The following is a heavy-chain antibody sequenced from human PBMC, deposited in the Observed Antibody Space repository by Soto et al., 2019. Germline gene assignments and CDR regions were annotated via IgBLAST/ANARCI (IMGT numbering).Heavy chain of an antibody. CDR2: INPNSGGT. CDR1: GYTFTGYY. D-gene: IGHD6-13*01. Sequence: QVQLLQSGAEVKKPGASVKVSCKASGYTFTGYYMHWVRQAPGQGLEWMGWINPNSGGTNYAQKFQGWVTMTRDTSISTAYMELSRLRSDDTAVYYCARDLGSSWRSYYGMDVWGQGTTVTVSS. J-gene: IGHJ6*02. CDR3: ARDLGSSWRSYYGMDV. V-gene: IGHV1-2*04.